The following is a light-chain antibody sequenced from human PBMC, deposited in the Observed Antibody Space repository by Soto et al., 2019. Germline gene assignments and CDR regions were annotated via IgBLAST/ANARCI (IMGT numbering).Light chain of an antibody. J-gene: IGKJ2*01. CDR3: QQYDNLPYT. CDR1: QDITNY. CDR2: KAS. V-gene: IGKV1-33*01. Sequence: DIQMTQCPSSLSASVGDRVTITCQASQDITNYLSWYQQKPGKAPKLLIYKASSLESGVPSRFSGSGSGTEFTLTISSLQPDDIATYYCQQYDNLPYTFGQGTKVDIK.